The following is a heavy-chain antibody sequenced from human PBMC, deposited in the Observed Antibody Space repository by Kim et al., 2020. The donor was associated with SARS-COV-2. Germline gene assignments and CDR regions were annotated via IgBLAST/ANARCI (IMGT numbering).Heavy chain of an antibody. CDR3: ARVGGYDYYYMDV. CDR1: GGSFSGYY. D-gene: IGHD1-26*01. Sequence: SETLSLTCAVYGGSFSGYYWSWIRQPPGKGLEWIGEINHGGSTNYNPSLKSRVTISVDTSKNQFSLKLSSVTAADTTVYYCARVGGYDYYYMDVWGKGTT. CDR2: INHGGST. J-gene: IGHJ6*03. V-gene: IGHV4-34*01.